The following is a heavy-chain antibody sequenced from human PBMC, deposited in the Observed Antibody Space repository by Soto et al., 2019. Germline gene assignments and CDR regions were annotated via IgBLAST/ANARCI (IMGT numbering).Heavy chain of an antibody. CDR3: ARDVLGGEHTFYNNMDV. CDR1: GFTFDAHA. D-gene: IGHD1-1*01. J-gene: IGHJ6*02. V-gene: IGHV3-9*01. Sequence: EVQLVESGGGLVQPGRSLRLSCAASGFTFDAHALHWVRQVPGKDLEWVSALSWTSANIGYADSVKGRFTISRDNAKSSLYLQVNSLRPEDTALYYCARDVLGGEHTFYNNMDVWGQGTTVTVSS. CDR2: LSWTSANI.